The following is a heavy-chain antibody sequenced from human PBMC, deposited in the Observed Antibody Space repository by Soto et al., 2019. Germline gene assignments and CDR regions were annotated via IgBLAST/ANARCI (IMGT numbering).Heavy chain of an antibody. CDR3: GGYYYGSGSQTLFDY. Sequence: QVQLVESGGGVVQPGRSLRLSCAASGFTFSSYAMHWVRQAPGKGLEWVAVISYDGSNKYYADSVKGRFTISRDNSKNTLYLQMNSLRAEDTAVYYCGGYYYGSGSQTLFDYWGQGTLVTVSS. J-gene: IGHJ4*02. V-gene: IGHV3-30-3*01. CDR2: ISYDGSNK. CDR1: GFTFSSYA. D-gene: IGHD3-10*01.